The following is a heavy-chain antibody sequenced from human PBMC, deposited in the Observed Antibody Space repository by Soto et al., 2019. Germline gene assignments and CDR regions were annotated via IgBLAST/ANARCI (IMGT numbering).Heavy chain of an antibody. CDR2: INPSGGST. D-gene: IGHD3-3*01. Sequence: GGPVEVSCKASWYTLTIYYMHWVRQAPGQGLEWMGIINPSGGSTSYAQKFQGRVTMTRDTSTSTVYMELSSLRSEDTAVYYCAREAIFGVVPRCFDYWG. CDR1: WYTLTIYY. V-gene: IGHV1-46*03. J-gene: IGHJ4*01. CDR3: AREAIFGVVPRCFDY.